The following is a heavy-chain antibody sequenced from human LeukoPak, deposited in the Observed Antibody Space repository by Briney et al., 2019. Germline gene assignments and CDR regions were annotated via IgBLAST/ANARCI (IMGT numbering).Heavy chain of an antibody. J-gene: IGHJ1*01. V-gene: IGHV3-53*01. CDR3: AKSYSPYYDSSGAKQRKYFQH. D-gene: IGHD3-22*01. CDR2: IYSGGST. CDR1: GFIVSSNY. Sequence: PGGSLRLSCAVSGFIVSSNYMSWVRQAPGKGLEWVSVIYSGGSTYYADSVKGRFTISRDNSKNTLYLQMNSLRAEDTAVYYCAKSYSPYYDSSGAKQRKYFQHWGQGTLVTVSS.